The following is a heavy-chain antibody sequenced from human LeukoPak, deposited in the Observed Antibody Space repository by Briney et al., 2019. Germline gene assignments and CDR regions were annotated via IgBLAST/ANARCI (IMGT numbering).Heavy chain of an antibody. J-gene: IGHJ3*02. CDR1: GFTFSTYS. CDR2: ISSSSSYI. V-gene: IGHV3-21*04. CDR3: AKLYSSGWYRPNDAFDI. Sequence: GSPRLSCAASGFTFSTYSMNWVRQAPGKGLEWVSSISSSSSYIYYAESVRGRFTIPRDNAKNSLYLQMNSLRAEDTAVYYCAKLYSSGWYRPNDAFDIWGQGTRDRVSS. D-gene: IGHD6-19*01.